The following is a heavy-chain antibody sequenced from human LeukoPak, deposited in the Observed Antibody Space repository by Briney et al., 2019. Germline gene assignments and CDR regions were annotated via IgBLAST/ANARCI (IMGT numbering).Heavy chain of an antibody. D-gene: IGHD6-19*01. V-gene: IGHV6-1*01. CDR1: GDSVSSNSAA. CDR3: ARVTVAGHPLHDAFDI. CDR2: TYYRSKWYN. Sequence: SQTLSLTCAISGDSVSSNSAAWNWIRQSPSRGLEWLGRTYYRSKWYNDYAVSVKSRITINPDTSKNQFSLQLNSVTPEDTAVCYCARVTVAGHPLHDAFDIWGQGTMVTVSS. J-gene: IGHJ3*02.